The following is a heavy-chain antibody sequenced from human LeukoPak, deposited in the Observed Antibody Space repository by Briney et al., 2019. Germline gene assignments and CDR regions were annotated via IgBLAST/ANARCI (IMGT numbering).Heavy chain of an antibody. CDR1: GFTLSSYG. Sequence: PGRSLRLSCAASGFTLSSYGMHWVRQAPGKGLEWVAVIWYDGSNKYYADSVKGRFTISRDNSKNTLYLQMNSLRAEDTAVYYCAKGERAAHDAFDIWGQGTMVTVSS. CDR2: IWYDGSNK. V-gene: IGHV3-33*06. CDR3: AKGERAAHDAFDI. J-gene: IGHJ3*02. D-gene: IGHD1-26*01.